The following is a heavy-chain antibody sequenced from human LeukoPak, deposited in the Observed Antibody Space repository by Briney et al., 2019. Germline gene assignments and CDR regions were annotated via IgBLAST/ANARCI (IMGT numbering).Heavy chain of an antibody. CDR2: ISGSGGST. V-gene: IGHV3-23*01. CDR1: GFTSSNYA. Sequence: PGGSLRLSCAGSGFTSSNYALSWVRQAPGKGLEWVSAISGSGGSTYYADSVKGRFTISRDNSKNKVYLQLNSLRVDDTAVYYCAKRWGITADTTEDNWGQGALVTVSS. J-gene: IGHJ4*02. D-gene: IGHD6-13*01. CDR3: AKRWGITADTTEDN.